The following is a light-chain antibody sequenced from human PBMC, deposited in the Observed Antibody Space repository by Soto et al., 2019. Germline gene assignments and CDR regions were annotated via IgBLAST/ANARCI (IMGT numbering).Light chain of an antibody. J-gene: IGKJ1*01. Sequence: EIVLTQSPATLSLSPGERASLSCRTSQSLSTSLAWYQQKPGQAPRLLIYDASNRATGIPPRFSGSGSGTAFTLTISSLEPEDVAVYYCQQRGNWPPWTFGQGTKVEMK. CDR2: DAS. V-gene: IGKV3-11*01. CDR3: QQRGNWPPWT. CDR1: QSLSTS.